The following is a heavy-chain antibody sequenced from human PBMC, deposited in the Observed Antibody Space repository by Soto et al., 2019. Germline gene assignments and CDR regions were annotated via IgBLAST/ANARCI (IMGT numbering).Heavy chain of an antibody. J-gene: IGHJ3*02. CDR3: ARVMNKPSYDSSGYRPAFDI. D-gene: IGHD3-22*01. Sequence: QVQLQESGPGLVKPSQTLSLTCTVSGGSISSGGYYWSWIRQHPGKGLEWIGYIYYSGSTYYNPAIKSRVTLSVDTSKNQFSLKLSSVTAADTAVYYCARVMNKPSYDSSGYRPAFDIWGQGTMVTVSS. CDR2: IYYSGST. CDR1: GGSISSGGYY. V-gene: IGHV4-31*03.